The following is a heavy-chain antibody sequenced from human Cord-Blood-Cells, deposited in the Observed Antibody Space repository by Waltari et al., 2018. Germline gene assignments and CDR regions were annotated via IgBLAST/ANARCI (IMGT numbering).Heavy chain of an antibody. Sequence: QLQLQESGPGLVKPSETLSPTGTVSGGSISISSYDWGWFRQPPGKGLEWIGSIYYSGSTYYNPSLKSRVTISVDTSKNQFSLKLSSVTAADTAVYYCASGYSSSWYFDYWGQGTLVTVSS. D-gene: IGHD6-13*01. CDR3: ASGYSSSWYFDY. CDR2: IYYSGST. V-gene: IGHV4-39*01. J-gene: IGHJ4*02. CDR1: GGSISISSYD.